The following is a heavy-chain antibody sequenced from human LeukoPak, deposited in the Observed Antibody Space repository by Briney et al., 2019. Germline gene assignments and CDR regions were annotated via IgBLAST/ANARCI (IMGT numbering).Heavy chain of an antibody. CDR3: TRDRSGQD. D-gene: IGHD1-1*01. Sequence: GGSLRLSCAAAGFXFSSYWIGWVRQAPGKGLQWVANIKQDGSEKYYVDSVKGRFTISRDNAKNSLYLQMNSLRAEDTAVYYCTRDRSGQDWGQGTLVTVSS. CDR1: GFXFSSYW. CDR2: IKQDGSEK. J-gene: IGHJ4*02. V-gene: IGHV3-7*05.